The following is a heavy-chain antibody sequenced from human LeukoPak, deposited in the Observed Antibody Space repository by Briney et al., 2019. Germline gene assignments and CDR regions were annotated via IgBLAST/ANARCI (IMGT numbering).Heavy chain of an antibody. CDR2: ISAYNGNT. Sequence: ASVKVSCKGSGYTFSGYGFSWVRQAPGQGLEWTGWISAYNGNTIYARKYQGRVTMATDTSTSTAYMELRSLRSDDTAVYYCARGAGDYGDYSLWLGYWGQGTLVTVSS. CDR1: GYTFSGYG. V-gene: IGHV1-18*01. CDR3: ARGAGDYGDYSLWLGY. J-gene: IGHJ4*02. D-gene: IGHD4-17*01.